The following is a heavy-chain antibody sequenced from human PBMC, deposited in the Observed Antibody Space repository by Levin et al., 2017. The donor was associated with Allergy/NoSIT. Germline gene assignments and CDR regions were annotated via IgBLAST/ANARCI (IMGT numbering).Heavy chain of an antibody. CDR1: GFTFSRSS. V-gene: IGHV3-21*01. J-gene: IGHJ6*03. D-gene: IGHD6-13*01. CDR2: IGSSGDSI. Sequence: PGGSLRLSCEASGFTFSRSSMNWVRQAPGKGLEWVSFIGSSGDSIYYADSVKGRFTISRDNAMNSVYLQMNSLRAEDTAVYYCAKSPTHGQQLAIYYYYYYMDVWGNGTTVTVSS. CDR3: AKSPTHGQQLAIYYYYYYMDV.